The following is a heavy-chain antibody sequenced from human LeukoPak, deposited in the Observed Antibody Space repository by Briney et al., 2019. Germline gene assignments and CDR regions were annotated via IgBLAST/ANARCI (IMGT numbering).Heavy chain of an antibody. CDR2: ISSGGSTI. J-gene: IGHJ4*02. CDR1: GFTFGTNS. D-gene: IGHD5-18*01. CDR3: ARDGGGYSYGVAY. Sequence: GGSPRLSCAGSGFTFGTNSMSWVRQAPGKGLEWISYISSGGSTIYYADSVKGRFTISRDNAKNSLYLQMNSLRAEDTAVYYCARDGGGYSYGVAYWGQGTLVTVSS. V-gene: IGHV3-48*01.